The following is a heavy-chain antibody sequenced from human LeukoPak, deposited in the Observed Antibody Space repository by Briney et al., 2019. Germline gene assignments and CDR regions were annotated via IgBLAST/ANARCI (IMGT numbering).Heavy chain of an antibody. CDR2: IYTGGTT. V-gene: IGHV3-53*01. CDR3: TKLKGWYGEGYCDH. CDR1: GFTVSTNY. D-gene: IGHD3-10*01. J-gene: IGHJ4*02. Sequence: GGSLRLSCAASGFTVSTNYMSWVRQPARKGLEWLSVIYTGGTTFYADSVKGRFTISRDNSKNTLYLQMNSLRADDTAVYYCTKLKGWYGEGYCDHWGQGTLVTVSS.